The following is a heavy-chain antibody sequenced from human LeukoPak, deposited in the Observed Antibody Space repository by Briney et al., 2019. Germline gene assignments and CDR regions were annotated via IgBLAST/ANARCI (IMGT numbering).Heavy chain of an antibody. V-gene: IGHV1-69*04. Sequence: SVKVSCKASGGTFSSYANSWVRQAPGQGLEWMGRIIPIFGIANYAQKFQGSVTITADKSTSTAYMELSSLRSEDTAVYYCARDDLIRIAVAGSFDYWGQGTLVTVSS. CDR2: IIPIFGIA. D-gene: IGHD6-19*01. CDR1: GGTFSSYA. CDR3: ARDDLIRIAVAGSFDY. J-gene: IGHJ4*02.